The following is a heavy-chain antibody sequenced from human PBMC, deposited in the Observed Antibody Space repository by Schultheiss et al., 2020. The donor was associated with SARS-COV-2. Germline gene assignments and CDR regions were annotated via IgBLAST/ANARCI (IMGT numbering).Heavy chain of an antibody. CDR1: GGTFSSYA. CDR3: AREYRGKDGLAGFDY. CDR2: IIPIFGTA. D-gene: IGHD3-16*01. V-gene: IGHV1-69*05. Sequence: SVKVSCKASGGTFSSYAISWVRQAPGQGLEWMGGIIPIFGTANYAQKFQGRVTITRDTSASTAYMELSSLRSEDTAVYYCAREYRGKDGLAGFDYWGQGTLVTVSS. J-gene: IGHJ4*02.